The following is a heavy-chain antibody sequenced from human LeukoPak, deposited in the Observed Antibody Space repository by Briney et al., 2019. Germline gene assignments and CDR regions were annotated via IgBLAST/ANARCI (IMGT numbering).Heavy chain of an antibody. D-gene: IGHD2-2*01. CDR2: ISGSGGSK. J-gene: IGHJ6*02. Sequence: GGSLRLSCAASGFTFSSYAMSWVRQAPGKGLEWVSAISGSGGSKYYADSVKGRFTISRDNSKNTLYLQMNSLRAEDTAVYYCAKVSGDIVVVPAADNYYYYGMDVWGQGTTVTVSS. CDR1: GFTFSSYA. V-gene: IGHV3-23*01. CDR3: AKVSGDIVVVPAADNYYYYGMDV.